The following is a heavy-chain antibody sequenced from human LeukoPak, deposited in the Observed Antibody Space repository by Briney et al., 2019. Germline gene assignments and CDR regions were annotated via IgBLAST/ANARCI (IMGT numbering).Heavy chain of an antibody. CDR2: IYYSGST. D-gene: IGHD6-13*01. CDR1: GGSISSYY. Sequence: PSETLSLTCTVSGGSISSYYWSWIRQPPGKGLEWIGYIYYSGSTNYNPSLKSRVTISVDTSKNQFSLKLSSVTAADTAVYYCARSPTPGELVRYSWFDPWGQGTLVTVSS. J-gene: IGHJ5*02. V-gene: IGHV4-59*01. CDR3: ARSPTPGELVRYSWFDP.